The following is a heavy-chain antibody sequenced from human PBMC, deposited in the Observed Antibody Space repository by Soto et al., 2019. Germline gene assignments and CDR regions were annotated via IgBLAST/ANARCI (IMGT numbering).Heavy chain of an antibody. V-gene: IGHV1-69*01. Sequence: QVQLVQSGAEVKKPGSSVQVSCKASGGGNLRDYRTTWVRQAPGQGLEWMGGIIPKLGSANYAQNFQGRVTITADESASTVYMELRSLRSEDTAVYYCARGGDGYNFGVVYWCQGTPVTVSS. CDR1: GGGNLRDYR. J-gene: IGHJ4*02. CDR3: ARGGDGYNFGVVY. D-gene: IGHD2-21*01. CDR2: IIPKLGSA.